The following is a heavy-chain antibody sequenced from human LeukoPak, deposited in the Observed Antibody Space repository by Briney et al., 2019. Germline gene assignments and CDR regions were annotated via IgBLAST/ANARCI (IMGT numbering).Heavy chain of an antibody. CDR1: GGSFSGYY. D-gene: IGHD4-17*01. CDR2: INHSGST. V-gene: IGHV4-34*01. CDR3: ARHDYGDYLLGY. Sequence: PSETLSLTCAVYGGSFSGYYWSWIRQPPGKGLEWIGEINHSGSTNYNPSLKSRVTISVDTSKNQFSLKLSSVTAADTAVYYCARHDYGDYLLGYWGQGTLVTVSS. J-gene: IGHJ4*02.